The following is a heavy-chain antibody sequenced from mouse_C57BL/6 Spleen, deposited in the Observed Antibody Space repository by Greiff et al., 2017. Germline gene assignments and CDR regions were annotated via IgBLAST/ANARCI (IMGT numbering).Heavy chain of an antibody. CDR2: ISYDGSN. CDR1: GYSITSGYY. Sequence: DVKLQEPGPGLVKPSPSLSLTCSVTGYSITSGYYWNWIRQFPGNKLEWMGYISYDGSNNYNPSLKNRISITRDTSKNQFFLKLNSVTTEDTATYYCARDGYDAMDYWGQGTSVTVSS. V-gene: IGHV3-6*01. CDR3: ARDGYDAMDY. J-gene: IGHJ4*01.